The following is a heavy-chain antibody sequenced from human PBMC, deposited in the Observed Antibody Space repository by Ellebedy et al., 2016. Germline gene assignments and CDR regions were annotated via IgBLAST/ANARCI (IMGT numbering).Heavy chain of an antibody. V-gene: IGHV3-30*18. CDR3: AKDRSGYDYYFDY. CDR1: GFTFSSYG. D-gene: IGHD5-12*01. Sequence: GESLKISCAASGFTFSSYGMHWVRQAPGKGLEWVAVISYDGSNKYYADSVKGRFTISRDNSKNTLYLQMNSLRAEDTAVYYCAKDRSGYDYYFDYWGQGTLVTVSS. CDR2: ISYDGSNK. J-gene: IGHJ4*02.